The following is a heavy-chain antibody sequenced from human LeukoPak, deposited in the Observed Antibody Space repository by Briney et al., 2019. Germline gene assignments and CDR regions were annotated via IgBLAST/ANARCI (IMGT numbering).Heavy chain of an antibody. Sequence: GASVKVSCKASGYTFTSYDINWVRQATGQGLEWMGWMNPNSGNTGYAQKFQGRVTMTRDTSISTAYMELSRLRSDDTAVYYCARDGSPGIVGATKPDYWGQGTLVTVSS. D-gene: IGHD1-26*01. J-gene: IGHJ4*02. CDR1: GYTFTSYD. CDR2: MNPNSGNT. CDR3: ARDGSPGIVGATKPDY. V-gene: IGHV1-8*01.